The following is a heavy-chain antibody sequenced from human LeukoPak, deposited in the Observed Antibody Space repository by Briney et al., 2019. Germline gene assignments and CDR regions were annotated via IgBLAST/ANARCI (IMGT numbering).Heavy chain of an antibody. Sequence: PSETLSLTCTVSGGSIGTYYWSWIRQPAGQGLECIGRIYTSGNTKYNPSLKSRVTISVDPYKNQFSLKLTSLTAADTAIYYCARDSGRRGYPEYSFDYWGQGTLVTVSS. CDR2: IYTSGNT. V-gene: IGHV4-4*07. CDR1: GGSIGTYY. J-gene: IGHJ4*02. D-gene: IGHD3-10*01. CDR3: ARDSGRRGYPEYSFDY.